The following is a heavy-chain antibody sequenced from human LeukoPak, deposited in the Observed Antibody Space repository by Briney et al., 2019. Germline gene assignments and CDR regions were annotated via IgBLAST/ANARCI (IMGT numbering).Heavy chain of an antibody. CDR1: GGSISSSSYY. Sequence: SETLSLTCTVSGGSISSSSYYWGWIRQPPGKGLEWIGSIYYSGSTYYNPSLKSRVTISVDTSKNQFSLKLSSVTAADTAVYYCARYPLNDRWSPFDYWGQGTLVTVSS. V-gene: IGHV4-39*01. CDR3: ARYPLNDRWSPFDY. J-gene: IGHJ4*02. D-gene: IGHD4-23*01. CDR2: IYYSGST.